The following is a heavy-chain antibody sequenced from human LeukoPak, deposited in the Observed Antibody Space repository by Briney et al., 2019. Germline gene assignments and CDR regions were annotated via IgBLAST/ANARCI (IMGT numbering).Heavy chain of an antibody. CDR3: ARRKVYALGD. CDR2: IYPRDSDT. V-gene: IGHV5-51*01. Sequence: GESLKISCKGYGNTFTNYWIAWVRQMPGKGLEWMGIIYPRDSDTRYSPSFQGQVTISADKPISTAYLQWSSLKASDTAMYYCARRKVYALGDWGQGTMVTVSS. J-gene: IGHJ3*01. CDR1: GNTFTNYW.